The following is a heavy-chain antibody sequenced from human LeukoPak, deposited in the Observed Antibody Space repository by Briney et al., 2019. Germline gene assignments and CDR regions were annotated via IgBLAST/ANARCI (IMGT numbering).Heavy chain of an antibody. J-gene: IGHJ6*03. CDR1: AFTFSSYG. CDR2: ISDSGAGT. V-gene: IGHV3-23*01. D-gene: IGHD6-13*01. Sequence: GGTLRLSCAASAFTFSSYGMGWVRQAPGKGLEWVSAISDSGAGTYYADSVKGRFTISRDNSKNTLYLQMNSLRAEDTAVYYCAKDRVATERYYMDVWGKGTTVTISS. CDR3: AKDRVATERYYMDV.